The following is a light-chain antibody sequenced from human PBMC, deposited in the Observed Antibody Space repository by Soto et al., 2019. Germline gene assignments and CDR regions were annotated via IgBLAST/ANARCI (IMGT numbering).Light chain of an antibody. CDR3: CSYAGSYNLGV. V-gene: IGLV2-11*01. Sequence: QSALTQPASVSGSPGQSITISCSGTSSDVGGYKYVSWYQQHPDKAPKLMIHDVTKRPSGVPDRFSGSKSGNSASLTISGLQAEDEADYYCCSYAGSYNLGVFGGGTKLTAL. CDR1: SSDVGGYKY. J-gene: IGLJ3*02. CDR2: DVT.